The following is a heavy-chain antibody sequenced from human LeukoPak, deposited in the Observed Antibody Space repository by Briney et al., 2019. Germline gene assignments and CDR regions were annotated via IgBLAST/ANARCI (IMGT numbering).Heavy chain of an antibody. CDR2: IKQDGSEK. CDR1: GFTFSSYW. Sequence: GGSLRLSCAASGFTFSSYWMSWVRQAPGKGLEWVANIKQDGSEKYYVDSVKGRFTISRDNAKNSLYPQMNSLRAEDTAVYYCARDQRGRLLWFGELLDYYGMDVWGQGTTVTVSS. D-gene: IGHD3-10*01. J-gene: IGHJ6*02. CDR3: ARDQRGRLLWFGELLDYYGMDV. V-gene: IGHV3-7*01.